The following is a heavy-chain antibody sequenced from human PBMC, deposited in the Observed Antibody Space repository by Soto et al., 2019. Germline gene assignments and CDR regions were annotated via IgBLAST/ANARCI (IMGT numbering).Heavy chain of an antibody. CDR3: ARDDSGYDDDAFDI. D-gene: IGHD5-12*01. CDR1: GFTFSSYS. V-gene: IGHV3-48*01. CDR2: ISSSSSTI. J-gene: IGHJ3*02. Sequence: PGGSLRLSCAASGFTFSSYSMNWVRQAPGKGLEWVSYISSSSSTIYYADSVKGRFTISRDNAKNSLYLQMNSLRAEDTAVYYCARDDSGYDDDAFDIWGQGTMVTVSS.